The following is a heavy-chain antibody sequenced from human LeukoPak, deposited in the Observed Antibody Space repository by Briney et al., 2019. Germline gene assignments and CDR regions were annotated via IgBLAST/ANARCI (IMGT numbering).Heavy chain of an antibody. Sequence: GASVKVSCKASGYTFSTYGIAWVRQAPGEGLEWMGWINGDNGNKKYAQKFQGRVTMTTDTTTTTAYMELRSLRSDDTAVYYCARDGYFDYWGQGTLVTVSS. CDR1: GYTFSTYG. CDR3: ARDGYFDY. V-gene: IGHV1-18*01. J-gene: IGHJ4*02. CDR2: INGDNGNK.